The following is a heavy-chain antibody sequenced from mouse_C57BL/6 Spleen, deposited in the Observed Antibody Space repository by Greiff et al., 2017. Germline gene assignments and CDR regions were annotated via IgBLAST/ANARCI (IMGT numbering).Heavy chain of an antibody. J-gene: IGHJ1*03. Sequence: VQLQQSGAELARPGASVKLSCKASGYTFTSSGISWVKQRTGQGLEWIGEIYPRSGNTYYNEKFKGKATLTADKSSSTAYMELRSLTSEDSAVYFCARDGNDVYFDVWGTGTTVTVSS. V-gene: IGHV1-81*01. CDR2: IYPRSGNT. D-gene: IGHD2-2*01. CDR1: GYTFTSSG. CDR3: ARDGNDVYFDV.